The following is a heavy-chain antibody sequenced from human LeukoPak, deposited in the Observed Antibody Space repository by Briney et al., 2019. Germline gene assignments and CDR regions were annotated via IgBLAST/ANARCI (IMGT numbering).Heavy chain of an antibody. V-gene: IGHV3-7*05. Sequence: PGRSLRLSCAASGFTLSSYAMSWVRQAPGRGLEWVARIKEDGSNIYYVDSVKGRFTISRDNAKNSVYLQMNSLRVEDTAVYYCARERWFLDYWGQGTLVTVSS. CDR1: GFTLSSYA. J-gene: IGHJ4*02. CDR2: IKEDGSNI. D-gene: IGHD4-23*01. CDR3: ARERWFLDY.